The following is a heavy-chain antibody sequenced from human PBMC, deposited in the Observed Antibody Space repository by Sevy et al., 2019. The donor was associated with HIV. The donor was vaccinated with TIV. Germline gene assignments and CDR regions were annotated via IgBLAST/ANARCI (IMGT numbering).Heavy chain of an antibody. CDR2: MNPNSGNT. D-gene: IGHD3-22*01. Sequence: ASVKVSCKASGYTFTSYDINWVRQATGQGLEWMGWMNPNSGNTGYAQKFQGRVTMTRNTSISTAYMELSSLRSEDTAVYYCAIGPNYYDSSGYAFDIWGQGTMVTVSS. CDR3: AIGPNYYDSSGYAFDI. V-gene: IGHV1-8*01. J-gene: IGHJ3*02. CDR1: GYTFTSYD.